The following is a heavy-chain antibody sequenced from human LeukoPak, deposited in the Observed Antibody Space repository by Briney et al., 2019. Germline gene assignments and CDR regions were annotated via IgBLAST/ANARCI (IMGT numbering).Heavy chain of an antibody. J-gene: IGHJ5*02. CDR3: ARHTQTIIAAAGTGWFDP. CDR2: IYYSGST. Sequence: SETLSLTCTVSGGSISSYYWSWIRQPPGKGLEWIGYIYYSGSTNYNPSLKSRVTISVDTSKNQFSLKLSSVTAADTAVYYCARHTQTIIAAAGTGWFDPWGQGTLVTVSS. CDR1: GGSISSYY. D-gene: IGHD6-13*01. V-gene: IGHV4-59*08.